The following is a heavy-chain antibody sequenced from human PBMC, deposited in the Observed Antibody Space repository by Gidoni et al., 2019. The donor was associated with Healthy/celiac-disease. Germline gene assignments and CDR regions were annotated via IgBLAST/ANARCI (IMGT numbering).Heavy chain of an antibody. Sequence: QVQLVQSGAEVKKPGSSVKVSCKATGGTISSYAISRVRQAPGQCLEWMGGILPILGTANYAQKFQGRVTITADESTSTAYMELSSLRSEDTAVYYCAREAGYCSSTSCYTGILRPSGDYYYGMDVWGQGTTVTVSS. CDR2: ILPILGTA. V-gene: IGHV1-69*01. CDR3: AREAGYCSSTSCYTGILRPSGDYYYGMDV. CDR1: GGTISSYA. J-gene: IGHJ6*02. D-gene: IGHD2-2*02.